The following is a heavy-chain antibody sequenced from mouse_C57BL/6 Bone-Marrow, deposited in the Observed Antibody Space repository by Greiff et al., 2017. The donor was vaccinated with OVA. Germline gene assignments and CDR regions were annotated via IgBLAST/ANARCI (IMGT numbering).Heavy chain of an antibody. CDR3: ARGGYYYDDGGAWFAY. D-gene: IGHD2-4*01. CDR1: GYTFTDYN. CDR2: INSNNGGT. J-gene: IGHJ3*01. Sequence: EVQLQQSGPELAKPGASVKIPCKASGYTFTDYNMDWVKQSHGKSLEWIGDINSNNGGTIYNQKFKGKATLTVDKSASTAYMELRSLTSEDTAVYDCARGGYYYDDGGAWFAYWGQGTLVTVSA. V-gene: IGHV1-18*01.